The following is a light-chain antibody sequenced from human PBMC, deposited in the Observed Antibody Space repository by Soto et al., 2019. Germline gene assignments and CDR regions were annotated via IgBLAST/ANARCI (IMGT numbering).Light chain of an antibody. CDR3: HQYNHWPPWT. CDR1: QSISSN. Sequence: EIVMTQSPATLSVSPWERATLSCRASQSISSNLAWYQQKPGQAPRLLIFGASTRATAIPARFSGSGSGTEFTLTISSLQSEDFAVYYCHQYNHWPPWTFGQGTKVDIK. V-gene: IGKV3-15*01. CDR2: GAS. J-gene: IGKJ1*01.